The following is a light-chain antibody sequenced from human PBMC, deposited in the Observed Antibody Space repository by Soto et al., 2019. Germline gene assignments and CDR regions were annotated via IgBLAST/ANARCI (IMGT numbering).Light chain of an antibody. CDR1: QGISNW. CDR2: AAS. V-gene: IGKV1D-12*01. Sequence: DIQMTQSPSSVSASVGDRVTITCRASQGISNWLAWYQQKPGKAPQLLIYAASSLQSGVPSRFSGSGSGTDFSLTISSLXXXXXXTYYCQQANSFPVTFGGGTKVEIK. CDR3: QQANSFPVT. J-gene: IGKJ4*01.